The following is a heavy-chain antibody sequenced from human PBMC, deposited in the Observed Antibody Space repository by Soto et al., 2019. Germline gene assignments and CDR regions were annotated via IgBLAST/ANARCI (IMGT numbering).Heavy chain of an antibody. J-gene: IGHJ4*02. CDR1: GYSISSGYY. Sequence: SETLSLTCAVSGYSISSGYYWGWIRQPPGKGLEWIGSIYHSGSTYYNPSLKSRVTISVDTSKNQFSLKLSSVTATDTAVYYCARDRGSYSIDYWGQGTLVTVSS. D-gene: IGHD1-26*01. CDR3: ARDRGSYSIDY. CDR2: IYHSGST. V-gene: IGHV4-38-2*02.